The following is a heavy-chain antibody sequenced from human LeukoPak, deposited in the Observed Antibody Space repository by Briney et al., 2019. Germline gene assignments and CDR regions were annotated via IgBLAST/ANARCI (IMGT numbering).Heavy chain of an antibody. J-gene: IGHJ4*02. CDR3: ARDGPGPQYYDFWSGYYYFDY. D-gene: IGHD3-3*01. V-gene: IGHV3-48*01. CDR2: ISSSSSTI. Sequence: PGGSLRLPCAASGFTFSSYSMNWVRQAPGKGLEWVSYISSSSSTIYYADSVKGRFTISRDNAKNSLYLQMNSLRAEDTAVYYCARDGPGPQYYDFWSGYYYFDYWGQGTLVTVSS. CDR1: GFTFSSYS.